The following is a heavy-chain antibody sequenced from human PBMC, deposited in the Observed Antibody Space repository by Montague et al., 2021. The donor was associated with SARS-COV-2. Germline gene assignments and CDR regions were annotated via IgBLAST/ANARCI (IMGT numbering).Heavy chain of an antibody. Sequence: SETLSLTCAVYGGSFSGYYWIGEINHSGSTNYNPSLKSRVTISVGTSKNQFSLKLSSVTAADTAVYYCARDRGYSGGYLHPYNWFDPWGQGTLVTVSS. V-gene: IGHV4-34*01. CDR2: INHSGST. CDR1: GGSFSGYY. CDR3: ARDRGYSGGYLHPYNWFDP. J-gene: IGHJ5*02. D-gene: IGHD1-26*01.